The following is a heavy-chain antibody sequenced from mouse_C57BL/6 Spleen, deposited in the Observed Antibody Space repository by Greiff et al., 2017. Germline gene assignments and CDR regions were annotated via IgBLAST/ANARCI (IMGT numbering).Heavy chain of an antibody. Sequence: VQLQQSGAELVRPGASVKLSCTASGFNIKDDYMHWVKQRPEQGLEWIGWIDPENGATEYASKFQGKATITADTSSNTAYLQLSSLTSEDTAVYYCTSAQATSWFAYWGQGTLVTVSA. CDR3: TSAQATSWFAY. V-gene: IGHV14-4*01. CDR1: GFNIKDDY. J-gene: IGHJ3*01. CDR2: IDPENGAT. D-gene: IGHD3-2*02.